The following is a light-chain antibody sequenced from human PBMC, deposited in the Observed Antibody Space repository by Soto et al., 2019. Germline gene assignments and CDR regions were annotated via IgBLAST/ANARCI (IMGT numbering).Light chain of an antibody. J-gene: IGLJ2*01. V-gene: IGLV1-44*01. CDR1: SSNIGGNT. Sequence: QSVLTQPPSASGAPGQRVTISCSGSSSNIGGNTVNWYQQLPGTAPKLLIFGNTQRPSGVPDRFSGSKSGTSASLAISGLQSEDEADYSCAAWDDSLNGPVFGGGTKVTVL. CDR3: AAWDDSLNGPV. CDR2: GNT.